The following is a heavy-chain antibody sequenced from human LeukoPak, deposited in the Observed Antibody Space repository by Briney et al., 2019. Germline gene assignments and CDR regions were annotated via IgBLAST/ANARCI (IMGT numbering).Heavy chain of an antibody. J-gene: IGHJ4*02. Sequence: SETLSFTCTVSGGSISSSSAYWGWIRQPPGKGLKWIGSIYYSKNTYYNPSLKSRVTISADTSKNQFSLTLGSVSATDTAVYYCVSPRGFSYGYFDYWGQGTLVTVSS. CDR3: VSPRGFSYGYFDY. V-gene: IGHV4-39*01. D-gene: IGHD5-18*01. CDR2: IYYSKNT. CDR1: GGSISSSSAY.